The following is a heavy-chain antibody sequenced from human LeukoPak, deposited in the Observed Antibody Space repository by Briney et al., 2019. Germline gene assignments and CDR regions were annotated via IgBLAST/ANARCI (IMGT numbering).Heavy chain of an antibody. Sequence: GGSLRLSCAASGFTFSRYGMHWVRQAPGKGLEWVAVSSYDESNKYYADSVKGRFTISRDNSKNTLYLQMSSLRAEDTAVYYCAKDHRYCSRASCTDFDYWGQGTLVTVSS. J-gene: IGHJ4*02. V-gene: IGHV3-30*18. CDR1: GFTFSRYG. CDR3: AKDHRYCSRASCTDFDY. CDR2: SSYDESNK. D-gene: IGHD2-2*01.